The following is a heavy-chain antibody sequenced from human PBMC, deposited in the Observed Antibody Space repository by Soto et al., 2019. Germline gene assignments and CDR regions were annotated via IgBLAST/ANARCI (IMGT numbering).Heavy chain of an antibody. V-gene: IGHV6-1*01. D-gene: IGHD1-26*01. CDR2: TYYRSKWYN. CDR1: GDSVSSNSAA. Sequence: PSQTLSLTRAISGDSVSSNSAAWNWIRQSPSRGLEWLGRTYYRSKWYNDYAVSVKSRITINPDTSKNQFSLQLNSVTPEDTAVYYCVRDSYRRELQPLDYWGPRTLRTVSS. J-gene: IGHJ4*02. CDR3: VRDSYRRELQPLDY.